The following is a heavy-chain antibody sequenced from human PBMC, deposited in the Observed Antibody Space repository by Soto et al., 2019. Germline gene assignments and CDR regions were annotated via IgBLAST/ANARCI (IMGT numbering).Heavy chain of an antibody. J-gene: IGHJ4*02. CDR1: GGSISSGGYS. V-gene: IGHV4-30-2*01. D-gene: IGHD3-9*01. Sequence: SETLSLTCAVSGGSISSGGYSWSWIRQPPGKGLEWIGYIYHSGSTYYNPSLKSRVTISVDRSKNQFSLKLSSVTAADTAVYYCARSHYDILTDYYSHCFVSWGQGTLVTAPQ. CDR2: IYHSGST. CDR3: ARSHYDILTDYYSHCFVS.